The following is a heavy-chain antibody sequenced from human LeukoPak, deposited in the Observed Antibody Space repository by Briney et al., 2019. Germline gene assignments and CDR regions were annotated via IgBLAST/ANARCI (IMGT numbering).Heavy chain of an antibody. J-gene: IGHJ5*02. D-gene: IGHD2-15*01. CDR1: GFTFSSYS. V-gene: IGHV3-48*01. CDR2: ISSSSSTI. CDR3: ARDPPDIP. Sequence: GGSLRLSCAASGFTFSSYSMNWVRQAPGKGLEWVSYISSSSSTIYYADPVKGRFTISRDNAKNSLYLQMNSLRAEDTAVYYCARDPPDIPWGQGTLVTVSS.